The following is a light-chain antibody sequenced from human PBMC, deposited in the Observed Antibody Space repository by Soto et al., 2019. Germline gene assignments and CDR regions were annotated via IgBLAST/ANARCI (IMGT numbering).Light chain of an antibody. CDR2: GAS. V-gene: IGKV3D-15*01. CDR1: QSVTTT. J-gene: IGKJ1*01. Sequence: ELGIAPSPATPSESPGERATLSFRASQSVTTTVAWYQQKSGQAPRLLIYGASNRATGIPDRFSGSGSGTDFTLTITRLEPEDFAMYYCQRYDSLRTFGQGTKVDIK. CDR3: QRYDSLRT.